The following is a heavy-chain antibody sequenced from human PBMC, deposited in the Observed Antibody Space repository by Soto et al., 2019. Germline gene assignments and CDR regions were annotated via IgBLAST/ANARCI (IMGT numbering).Heavy chain of an antibody. CDR2: TANDGSDT. Sequence: EVQLVESGGGLVQPGGSLRLSCAASGFTFSTYWMHWVRQVPGKGLVWVSVTANDGSDTNYADSVKGRFTISRDNAKNTLYLQMNSLRAEDTAVYYCARDRGWALFDYWGQGTLVTVSS. CDR3: ARDRGWALFDY. D-gene: IGHD6-19*01. CDR1: GFTFSTYW. V-gene: IGHV3-74*01. J-gene: IGHJ4*02.